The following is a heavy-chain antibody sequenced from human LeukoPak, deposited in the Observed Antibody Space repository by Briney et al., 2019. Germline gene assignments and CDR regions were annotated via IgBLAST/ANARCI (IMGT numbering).Heavy chain of an antibody. V-gene: IGHV5-51*01. Sequence: KVSCKGSGCTFTNYWIGWVRQMPGKGLEYMGIIYPRDSDTRYSPSFEGQVTISADKSISTAYLQWSSLKASDTAMYFCARKFCSSTTCYVAFDMWGQGTMVTVSS. CDR2: IYPRDSDT. CDR3: ARKFCSSTTCYVAFDM. D-gene: IGHD2-2*01. J-gene: IGHJ3*02. CDR1: GCTFTNYW.